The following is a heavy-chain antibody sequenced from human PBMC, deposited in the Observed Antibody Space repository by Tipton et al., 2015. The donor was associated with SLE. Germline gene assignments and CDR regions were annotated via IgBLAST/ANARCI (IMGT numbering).Heavy chain of an antibody. V-gene: IGHV3-33*03. CDR2: IWYDGSRK. D-gene: IGHD3-16*02. CDR1: GFSFSNYG. Sequence: SGFSFSNYGMHWVRQAPGKGLEWVAVIWYDGSRKFYADSVKGRFTIARDNSKNTLHLQMNSLRAEDTAVYYCAKDQRQFYHYYGMDVWGPGTTVTVS. J-gene: IGHJ6*02. CDR3: AKDQRQFYHYYGMDV.